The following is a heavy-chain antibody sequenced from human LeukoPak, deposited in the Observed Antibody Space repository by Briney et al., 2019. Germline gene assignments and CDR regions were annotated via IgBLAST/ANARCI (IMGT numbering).Heavy chain of an antibody. CDR3: ARGPVGVVPATSFSMDV. J-gene: IGHJ6*04. D-gene: IGHD2-2*01. CDR1: GGSFSGYY. Sequence: SETLSLTCAVYGGSFSGYYWSWIRQPPGKGLEWIGEINHSGSTNYNPSLKSRVTISVDTSENQFSLKLSSVTAADTAVYYCARGPVGVVPATSFSMDVWGKGTTVTVSS. V-gene: IGHV4-34*01. CDR2: INHSGST.